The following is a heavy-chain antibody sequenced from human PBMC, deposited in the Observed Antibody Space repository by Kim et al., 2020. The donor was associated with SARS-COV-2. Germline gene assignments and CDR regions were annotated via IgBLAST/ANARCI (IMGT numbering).Heavy chain of an antibody. J-gene: IGHJ4*02. V-gene: IGHV4-31*02. D-gene: IGHD3-22*01. Sequence: LKSRVTISVDTSKNQFSLELSSVTAADTAVYYCARDSRIDYYDSSGYFDYWGQGTLVTVSS. CDR3: ARDSRIDYYDSSGYFDY.